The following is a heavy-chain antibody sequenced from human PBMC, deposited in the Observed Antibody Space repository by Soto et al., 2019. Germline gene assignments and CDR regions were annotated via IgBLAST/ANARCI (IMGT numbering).Heavy chain of an antibody. Sequence: EVQLVESGGGLVKPGGSLRLSCAGSGFTFTNAWMSWARQAPGKGLEWVARIKSKTAGGTTDYVAPVKGRFTISRDASKDTLYLQMNSLKTEDTAVYYCTTTLTSGAFDIWGQGTLVTVSS. J-gene: IGHJ3*02. CDR1: GFTFTNAW. CDR3: TTTLTSGAFDI. D-gene: IGHD7-27*01. V-gene: IGHV3-15*01. CDR2: IKSKTAGGTT.